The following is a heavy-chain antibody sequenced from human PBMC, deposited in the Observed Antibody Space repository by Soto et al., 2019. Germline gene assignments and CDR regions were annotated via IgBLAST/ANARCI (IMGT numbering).Heavy chain of an antibody. Sequence: GGSLRLSCAASGFTFSSYAMSWVRQAPGKGLEWVSAISGSGGTTDYAAPVKGRFTISRDDSKTTLYLQMNSLKTEDTAVYYCSTGWAHTSHDGYYGHGTQVTVSS. J-gene: IGHJ4*01. D-gene: IGHD3-16*01. V-gene: IGHV3-23*01. CDR2: ISGSGGTT. CDR1: GFTFSSYA. CDR3: STGWAHTSHDGY.